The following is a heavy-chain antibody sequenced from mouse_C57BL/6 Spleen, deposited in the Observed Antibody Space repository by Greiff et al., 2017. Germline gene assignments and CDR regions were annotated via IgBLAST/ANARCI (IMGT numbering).Heavy chain of an antibody. CDR2: IYPRSGNT. V-gene: IGHV1-81*01. CDR1: GYTFTSYG. D-gene: IGHD2-3*01. Sequence: VKLQESGAELARPGASVKLSCKASGYTFTSYGISWVKQRTGQGLEWIGEIYPRSGNTYYNEKFKGKATLTADKSSSTAYMELRSLTSEDSAVYFCARCYYPPDAMDYWGQGTSVNVSS. J-gene: IGHJ4*01. CDR3: ARCYYPPDAMDY.